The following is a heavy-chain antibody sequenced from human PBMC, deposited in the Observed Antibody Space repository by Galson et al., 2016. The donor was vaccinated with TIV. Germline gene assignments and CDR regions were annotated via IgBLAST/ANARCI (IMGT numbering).Heavy chain of an antibody. V-gene: IGHV3-11*01. J-gene: IGHJ5*02. CDR2: IGSSGSPI. D-gene: IGHD2-2*01. CDR1: GFDFSGYY. Sequence: SLRLSCAASGFDFSGYYMSWVRQAPGKGLEWISYIGSSGSPIVYADSVKGRFTISRDNAKNSVYLQMNSLRVEDTAVYYCARVRILLSAAVPRTNWFDPWGQGTLVTVSS. CDR3: ARVRILLSAAVPRTNWFDP.